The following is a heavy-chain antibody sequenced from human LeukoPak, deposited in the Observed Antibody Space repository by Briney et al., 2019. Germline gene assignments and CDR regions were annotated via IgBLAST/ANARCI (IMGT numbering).Heavy chain of an antibody. Sequence: NPSETLSLTCAVYGGSFSGYYWSWIRQPPGKGLEWIGEINHSGSTNYNPSLKSRVTISVDTSKNQFSLKLSSVTAADTAVYYCARRSLVRGIDPWGQGTLVTVSS. V-gene: IGHV4-34*01. CDR2: INHSGST. CDR1: GGSFSGYY. D-gene: IGHD3-10*01. J-gene: IGHJ5*02. CDR3: ARRSLVRGIDP.